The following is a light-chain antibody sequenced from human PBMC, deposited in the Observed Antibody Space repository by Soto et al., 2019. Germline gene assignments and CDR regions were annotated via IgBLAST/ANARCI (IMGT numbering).Light chain of an antibody. Sequence: QSALTQPRSVSGSRGQSVTISCTGTSSDVGGYNYVSWYQQHPGKAPKLMIHDVSKRPSGVPDRFSGSKSGNTASLTISGLQAEDEADSYCCSYAGSYTWVFGTGTKLSVL. V-gene: IGLV2-11*01. CDR2: DVS. J-gene: IGLJ1*01. CDR3: CSYAGSYTWV. CDR1: SSDVGGYNY.